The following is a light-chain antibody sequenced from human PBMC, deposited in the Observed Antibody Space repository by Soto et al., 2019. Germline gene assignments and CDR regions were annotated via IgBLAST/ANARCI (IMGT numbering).Light chain of an antibody. Sequence: VLTQPPSVSGAPGQRVTISCTGSSSNIGAGYDVHWYQQLPGTAPKLLIYGNSNRPSGVPDRFSGSKSGTSASLAITGLQAEDEADYYCQSYDSSLSGYVFGTGTK. CDR3: QSYDSSLSGYV. CDR1: SSNIGAGYD. J-gene: IGLJ1*01. V-gene: IGLV1-40*01. CDR2: GNS.